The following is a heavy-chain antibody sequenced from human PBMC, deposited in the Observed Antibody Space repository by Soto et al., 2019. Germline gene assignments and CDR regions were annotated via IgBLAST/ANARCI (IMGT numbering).Heavy chain of an antibody. V-gene: IGHV1-8*01. CDR2: MNPNSGNT. D-gene: IGHD3-10*01. Sequence: ASVKVSCKASGYTFTSYDINWVRQATGQGLEWMGWMNPNSGNTGYAQKFQGRVTMTRNTSISTAYMELSSLRSEDTAVYYCARGRRHMVRAGVGYYYYMDVWGKGTTVTVSS. CDR3: ARGRRHMVRAGVGYYYYMDV. J-gene: IGHJ6*03. CDR1: GYTFTSYD.